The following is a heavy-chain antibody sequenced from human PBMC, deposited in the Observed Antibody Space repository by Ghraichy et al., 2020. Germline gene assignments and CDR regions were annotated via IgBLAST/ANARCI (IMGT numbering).Heavy chain of an antibody. V-gene: IGHV3-7*01. CDR2: IKSDRSDS. J-gene: IGHJ4*02. CDR3: ASGGGWVFDY. Sequence: LSLTCAASGFTFSRHWMSWVRQAPGKGLEWVASIKSDRSDSFYLDSVKGRFTISRDNAENSVSLEMTSLRAEDTAVYYCASGGGWVFDYWGQGTLVTDSS. D-gene: IGHD6-19*01. CDR1: GFTFSRHW.